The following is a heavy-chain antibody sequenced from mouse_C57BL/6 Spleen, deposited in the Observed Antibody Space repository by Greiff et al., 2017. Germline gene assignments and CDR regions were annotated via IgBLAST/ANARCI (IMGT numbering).Heavy chain of an antibody. Sequence: VQLQQSGPVLVKPGASVKMSCKASGYTFTDYYMNWVKQSHGKSLEWIGVINPYNGGTSYNQKFKGKATLTVDKSSSTAYMELNSLTSEDSAVYYCARRFTTVVARDWYFDVWGTGTTVTVSS. CDR3: ARRFTTVVARDWYFDV. V-gene: IGHV1-19*01. D-gene: IGHD1-1*01. CDR2: INPYNGGT. CDR1: GYTFTDYY. J-gene: IGHJ1*03.